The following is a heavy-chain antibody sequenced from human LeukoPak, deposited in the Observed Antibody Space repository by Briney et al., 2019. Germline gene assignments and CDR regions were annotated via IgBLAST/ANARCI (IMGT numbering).Heavy chain of an antibody. CDR2: IKQDGSQK. CDR3: ARHYDSTAYSLDY. J-gene: IGHJ4*02. V-gene: IGHV3-7*01. CDR1: GFTFSSYW. Sequence: GGSLRVSCAASGFTFSSYWMTWVRQAPGKGLEWVANIKQDGSQKFYLDSVKGRFTISRDNAKESLFLQLNSLRAEDTAMYYCARHYDSTAYSLDYWGQGTLVTVSS. D-gene: IGHD3-22*01.